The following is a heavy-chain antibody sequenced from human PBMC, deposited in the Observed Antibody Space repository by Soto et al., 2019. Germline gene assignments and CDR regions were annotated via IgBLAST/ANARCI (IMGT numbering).Heavy chain of an antibody. V-gene: IGHV5-51*01. CDR3: ASLGYCSSTSCYGEYYYYYYNDV. J-gene: IGHJ6*03. D-gene: IGHD2-2*01. CDR2: IYPGDSDT. CDR1: GYSFNTYW. Sequence: GVSLKISCKGSGYSFNTYWIGWVRQMPGKGLEWMGIIYPGDSDTIYRPSFQGQVTISADKSISTSSLQWSSLKASDTAMYYCASLGYCSSTSCYGEYYYYYYNDVWGKASTVTVSS.